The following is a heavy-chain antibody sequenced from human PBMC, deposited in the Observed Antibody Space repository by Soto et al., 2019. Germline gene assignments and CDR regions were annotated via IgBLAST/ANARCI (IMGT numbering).Heavy chain of an antibody. Sequence: ASVKVSCKASGYTFTSYGISWVRQAPGQGLEWMGWISAYNGNTNYAQKLQGRVTMTTDTSTSTAYMELRSLRSDDTAVYYCARGGNDSSGWYRYYYYCYGMDVWGQGTTVTVSS. CDR1: GYTFTSYG. CDR2: ISAYNGNT. J-gene: IGHJ6*02. V-gene: IGHV1-18*01. D-gene: IGHD6-19*01. CDR3: ARGGNDSSGWYRYYYYCYGMDV.